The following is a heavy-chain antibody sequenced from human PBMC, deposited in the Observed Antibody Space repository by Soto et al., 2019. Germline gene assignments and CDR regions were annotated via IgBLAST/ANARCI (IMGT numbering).Heavy chain of an antibody. CDR1: GGSFSGYY. CDR3: ARDHYDFWSGYYRYYYYGMDV. J-gene: IGHJ6*02. D-gene: IGHD3-3*01. V-gene: IGHV4-34*01. CDR2: INHSGST. Sequence: TSETLSLTCAVYGGSFSGYYWSWIRQPPGKGLEWIGEINHSGSTNYNPSLKSRVTISVDTSKNQFSLKLSSVTAADTAVYYCARDHYDFWSGYYRYYYYGMDVWGQGTTVTVSS.